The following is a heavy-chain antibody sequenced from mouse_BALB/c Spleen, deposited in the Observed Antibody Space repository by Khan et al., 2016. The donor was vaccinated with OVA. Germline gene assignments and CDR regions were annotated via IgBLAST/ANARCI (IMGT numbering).Heavy chain of an antibody. V-gene: IGHV5-6*01. D-gene: IGHD4-1*01. Sequence: EVELVESGGDLVKPGGSLRLSCAPSGFTFSTYGMSWVRQPPDKRLEWVATINSDGDYTYYPDTVKGRFTISRNNAENTLYLQMSSLQSEDTAIYYCASHLTGSFAYWGQGTLVTVSA. CDR2: INSDGDYT. J-gene: IGHJ3*01. CDR3: ASHLTGSFAY. CDR1: GFTFSTYG.